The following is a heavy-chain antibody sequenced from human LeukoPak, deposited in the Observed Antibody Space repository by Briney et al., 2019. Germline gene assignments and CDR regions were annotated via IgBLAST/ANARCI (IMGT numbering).Heavy chain of an antibody. J-gene: IGHJ4*02. CDR3: ARGYCSGGSCYSDY. D-gene: IGHD2-15*01. Sequence: SETLSLTCTVSGGSISSYYWSWIRQPPGKGLEWIGYIYYSRSTNYNPSLKSRVTISVDTSKNQFSLKLSSVTAADTAVYYCARGYCSGGSCYSDYWGQGTLVTVSS. V-gene: IGHV4-59*01. CDR2: IYYSRST. CDR1: GGSISSYY.